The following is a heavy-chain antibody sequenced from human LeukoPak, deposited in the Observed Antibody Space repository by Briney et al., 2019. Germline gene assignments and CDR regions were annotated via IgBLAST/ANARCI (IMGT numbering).Heavy chain of an antibody. CDR1: GFTFDDYA. D-gene: IGHD6-19*01. Sequence: GGSLRLSCAASGFTFDDYAMHWVRQAPGKGLEWVSLISWDGGSTYYADSVKGRFTISRDNSKNSLYLQMDSLTAEDTAVYYCARISTAVAGADYWGQGTLVTVSS. V-gene: IGHV3-43D*03. CDR2: ISWDGGST. CDR3: ARISTAVAGADY. J-gene: IGHJ4*02.